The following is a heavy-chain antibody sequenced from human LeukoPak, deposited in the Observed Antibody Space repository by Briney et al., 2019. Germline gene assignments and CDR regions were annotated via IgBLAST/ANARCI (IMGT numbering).Heavy chain of an antibody. J-gene: IGHJ4*02. CDR1: RGTFSSYA. CDR2: IIAIFGTA. D-gene: IGHD2-2*01. CDR3: AGGYCRSTSCHAPRVH. V-gene: IGHV1-69*13. Sequence: ASVKVSCKASRGTFSSYAISWVRQAPGQGRECMGGIIAIFGTANYAQKFQGRVTITADESTRTAYMELSSLTSEHTAVYYCAGGYCRSTSCHAPRVHWGQGTLVTVSP.